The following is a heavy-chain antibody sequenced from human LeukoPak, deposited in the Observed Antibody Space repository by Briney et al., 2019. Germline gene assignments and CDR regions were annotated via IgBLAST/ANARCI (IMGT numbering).Heavy chain of an antibody. CDR1: GGSISSYY. Sequence: SETLSLTCTVSGGSISSYYWSWIRQPAGKGLEWIGRIYTSGSTNYNPSLKSRVTMSVDTSKNQFSLKLSSVTAADTAVYYCARAGALVVVPAATSNYYYYGMDVWGQGTLVTVSS. J-gene: IGHJ6*02. D-gene: IGHD2-2*01. CDR2: IYTSGST. V-gene: IGHV4-4*07. CDR3: ARAGALVVVPAATSNYYYYGMDV.